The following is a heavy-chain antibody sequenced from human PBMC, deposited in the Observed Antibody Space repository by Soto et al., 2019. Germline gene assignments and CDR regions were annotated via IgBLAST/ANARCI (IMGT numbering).Heavy chain of an antibody. D-gene: IGHD3-22*01. V-gene: IGHV5-10-1*01. CDR1: EYSLAGSR. Sequence: GASLEISCKGSEYSLAGSRSTRLRQKPGRGLEWMGRIDPSDSQTYYSPSFRGHVTISVTKSITTVFLQWSSLRASDTAMYYCARQIYDSDTGPNFQYYFDSWGQGTPVTVSS. CDR2: IDPSDSQT. CDR3: ARQIYDSDTGPNFQYYFDS. J-gene: IGHJ4*02.